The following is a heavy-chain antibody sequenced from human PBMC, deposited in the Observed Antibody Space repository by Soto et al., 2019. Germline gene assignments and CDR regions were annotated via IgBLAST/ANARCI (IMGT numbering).Heavy chain of an antibody. V-gene: IGHV1-69*02. CDR2: TNPILSMS. CDR3: ARSYGPLYRAFDY. Sequence: QVQLVQSGAEVKRPGSSVKVSCKASGDTFTFYSINWVRQAPGLGLEWMGRTNPILSMSNYAQRFQGRVTSPAHKSTMTAYREPSSLRSHDTAIYDFARSYGPLYRAFDYWGQGALVTVSS. D-gene: IGHD3-16*01. J-gene: IGHJ4*02. CDR1: GDTFTFYS.